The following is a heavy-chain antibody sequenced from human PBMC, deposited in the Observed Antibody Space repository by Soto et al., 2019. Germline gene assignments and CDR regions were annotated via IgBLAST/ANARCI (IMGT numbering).Heavy chain of an antibody. D-gene: IGHD6-6*01. V-gene: IGHV4-34*01. J-gene: IGHJ6*03. CDR2: INHSGST. CDR1: GGSFSGYY. Sequence: SETLSLTCAVYGGSFSGYYWSWIRQPPGKGLEWIGEINHSGSTNYNPSLKSRVTISVDTSKNQFSLKLSSVTAADTAVYYCARVSREAARRNYYYYMDVWGKGTTVTVSS. CDR3: ARVSREAARRNYYYYMDV.